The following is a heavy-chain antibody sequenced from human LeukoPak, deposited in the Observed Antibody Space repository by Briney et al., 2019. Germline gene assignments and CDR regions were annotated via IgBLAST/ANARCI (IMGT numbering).Heavy chain of an antibody. Sequence: GGSLRLSCAASGFTFSSYAMHWVRQAPGKGLEWVAVISYDGSNKYYADSVKGRFTISRDNSKNTLYLQMNSLRAEDTAVYYCARDIVVVPAAIGHDVFDIWGQGTMVTVSS. D-gene: IGHD2-2*01. CDR1: GFTFSSYA. CDR3: ARDIVVVPAAIGHDVFDI. CDR2: ISYDGSNK. J-gene: IGHJ3*02. V-gene: IGHV3-30-3*01.